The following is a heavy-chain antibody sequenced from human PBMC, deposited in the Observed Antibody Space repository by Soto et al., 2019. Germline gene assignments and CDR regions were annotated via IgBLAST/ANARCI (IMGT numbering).Heavy chain of an antibody. D-gene: IGHD3-16*01. CDR1: GFSLTTRGVG. V-gene: IGHV2-5*02. CDR2: IYWDDDK. J-gene: IGHJ5*02. Sequence: QITLKESGPTLVKPTQTLTLTCTFSGFSLTTRGVGVGWIRQPPGKALECLALIYWDDDKRYSPSLQSRLSTXKXTYXNQVVLTMTHVDPVDTATYYCAHIPNYYQYDWFDPWGQGTLVSVSS. CDR3: AHIPNYYQYDWFDP.